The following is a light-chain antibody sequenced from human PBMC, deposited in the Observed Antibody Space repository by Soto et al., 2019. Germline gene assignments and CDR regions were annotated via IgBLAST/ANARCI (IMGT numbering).Light chain of an antibody. V-gene: IGKV3-15*01. CDR2: SAS. CDR1: QSISTE. J-gene: IGKJ2*01. CDR3: QQGHNWPLT. Sequence: EIGMTQSPAILSVSPGERATLSCRASQSISTELAWYQQKPGQPPRLLIYSASTRATGVPARFTGSGSGSEFTLTISGLQSEDFAVYYCQQGHNWPLTFGQGTRLEI.